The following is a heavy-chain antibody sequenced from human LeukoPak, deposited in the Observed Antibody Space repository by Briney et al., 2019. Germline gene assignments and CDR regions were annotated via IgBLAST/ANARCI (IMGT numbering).Heavy chain of an antibody. CDR1: GFTFSIAW. D-gene: IGHD3-3*01. V-gene: IGHV3-15*05. CDR3: AAVGEWLSNAFNT. J-gene: IGHJ3*02. CDR2: IKSRGDGETR. Sequence: GGSLRLSCAASGFTFSIAWMSWVRQAPGKGLEWVGRIKSRGDGETRDYAAPVKDRFIISRDDSKNTLHLQMNSLRTEDTAIYYCAAVGEWLSNAFNTWGQGTMVTVSA.